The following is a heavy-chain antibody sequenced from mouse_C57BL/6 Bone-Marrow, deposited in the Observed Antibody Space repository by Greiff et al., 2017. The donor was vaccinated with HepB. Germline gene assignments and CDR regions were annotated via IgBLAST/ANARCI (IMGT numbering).Heavy chain of an antibody. Sequence: EVQVVESEGGLVQPGSSMKLSCTASGFTFSDYYMAWVRQVPEKGLEWVANINYDGSSTYYLDSLKSRFIISRDNAKNILYLQMSSLKSEDTATYYCARAPIYYYGSSPYFDYWGQGTTLTVSS. D-gene: IGHD1-1*01. J-gene: IGHJ2*01. V-gene: IGHV5-16*01. CDR1: GFTFSDYY. CDR3: ARAPIYYYGSSPYFDY. CDR2: INYDGSST.